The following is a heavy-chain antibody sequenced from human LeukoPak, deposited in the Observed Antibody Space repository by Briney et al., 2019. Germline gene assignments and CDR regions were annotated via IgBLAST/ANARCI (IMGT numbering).Heavy chain of an antibody. J-gene: IGHJ5*01. D-gene: IGHD6-13*01. CDR1: GGSLSGYY. CDR3: ARGPRGAAGWFDS. V-gene: IGHV4-34*01. CDR2: INHSGST. Sequence: SETPSLTCAVYGGSLSGYYWNWIRQPPGKGLEWIGGINHSGSTNYNPSLKSRVTISVDTSKNQFSLKVNSVTAADTAVYYCARGPRGAAGWFDSWGQGTLVTVSS.